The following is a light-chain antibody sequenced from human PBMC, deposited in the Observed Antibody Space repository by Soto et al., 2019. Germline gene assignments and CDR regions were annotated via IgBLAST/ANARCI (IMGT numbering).Light chain of an antibody. CDR2: AAS. CDR1: QSISSY. CDR3: QQTYSTLIT. Sequence: DIQMTQSPSSLSASVGDRVTITCRASQSISSYLNWYQQKPGKAPKLLIYAASSLQSGVPSRFRGSGFGTEFPLTISSLQPEDFASYYCQQTYSTLITFGQGTRLEIK. V-gene: IGKV1-39*01. J-gene: IGKJ5*01.